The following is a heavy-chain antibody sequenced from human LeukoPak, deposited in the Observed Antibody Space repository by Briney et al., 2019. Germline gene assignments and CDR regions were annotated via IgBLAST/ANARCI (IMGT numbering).Heavy chain of an antibody. CDR3: ARAGSIRAAAGDY. J-gene: IGHJ4*02. CDR1: GFTSSSYW. CDR2: IKQDGSEK. Sequence: GGSLRLSCAASGFTSSSYWMSWVREAPGKGGEWVANIKQDGSEKYYVDSVKGRFTISRDNAKNSLHLQMNSLRAEDTAVYYCARAGSIRAAAGDYWGQGTLVTVSS. D-gene: IGHD6-13*01. V-gene: IGHV3-7*01.